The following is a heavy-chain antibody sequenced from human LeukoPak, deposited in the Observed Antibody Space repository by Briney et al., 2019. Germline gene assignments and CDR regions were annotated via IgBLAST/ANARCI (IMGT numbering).Heavy chain of an antibody. CDR1: GGSISSYY. V-gene: IGHV4-59*01. D-gene: IGHD3-10*01. CDR3: ARGGDRYAFDI. CDR2: IYYSGST. J-gene: IGHJ3*02. Sequence: PSETLSLTCTVSGGSISSYYWSWIRQPPGKGLEWIGYIYYSGSTNYNPSLKSRVTISVDTSKNQFSLKLSSVTAAVTAVYYCARGGDRYAFDIWGQGTMVTVSS.